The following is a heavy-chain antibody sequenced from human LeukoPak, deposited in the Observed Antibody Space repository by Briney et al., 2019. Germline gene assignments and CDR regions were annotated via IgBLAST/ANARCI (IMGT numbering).Heavy chain of an antibody. Sequence: SETLSLTCTVSGGSISSYYWSWIRQPAGKGLEWIGRIYTSGSTNYNPSLKSRVTMSVDTSNNQFSLKLSSVTAADTAVYYCARVGDSSGGAYYYYMDVWGKGTTVTVSS. D-gene: IGHD3-22*01. CDR2: IYTSGST. V-gene: IGHV4-4*07. CDR1: GGSISSYY. J-gene: IGHJ6*03. CDR3: ARVGDSSGGAYYYYMDV.